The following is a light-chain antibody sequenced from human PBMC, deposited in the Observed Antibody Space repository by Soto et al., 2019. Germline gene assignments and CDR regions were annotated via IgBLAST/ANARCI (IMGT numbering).Light chain of an antibody. J-gene: IGKJ4*02. Sequence: EIVLTPSPGTLSLSPGESATLSCRASQSVGRNYLAWFQHKPDQAPRLLISDASNRATGVPDRFRGSGSGTDFTLSVTRLEPKDFAVSDCHQYAGTALTGGGGTTVEIK. CDR2: DAS. V-gene: IGKV3-20*01. CDR3: HQYAGTALT. CDR1: QSVGRNY.